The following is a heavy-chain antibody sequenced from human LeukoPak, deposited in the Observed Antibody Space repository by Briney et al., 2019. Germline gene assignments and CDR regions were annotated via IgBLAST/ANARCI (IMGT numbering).Heavy chain of an antibody. Sequence: PSETLSLTCAVYGGSFSGYYWSWIRQPPGKGLEWIGEINHSGSTNYNPSLKSRVTISVDTSKNQFSLKLSSVTAADTAVNYCARSGIVVVPAATKDGGNWFDPWGQGTLVTVSS. V-gene: IGHV4-34*01. CDR2: INHSGST. CDR1: GGSFSGYY. CDR3: ARSGIVVVPAATKDGGNWFDP. J-gene: IGHJ5*02. D-gene: IGHD2-2*01.